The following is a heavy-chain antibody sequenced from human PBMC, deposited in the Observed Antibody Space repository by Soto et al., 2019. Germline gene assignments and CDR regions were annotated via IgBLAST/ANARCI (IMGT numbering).Heavy chain of an antibody. CDR1: GDCMSGFD. CDR3: ARVGRDDFGDSGGFDY. CDR2: IYYSGRT. D-gene: IGHD4-17*01. V-gene: IGHV4-59*01. J-gene: IGHJ4*02. Sequence: PXATLSLTSTVSGDCMSGFDWSWILQTPGKGLEWIGYIYYSGRTNYNPSLKSRVSISVDTSKNHFSLQLRSVTAADTAVYYCARVGRDDFGDSGGFDYWGQGTLVTVSS.